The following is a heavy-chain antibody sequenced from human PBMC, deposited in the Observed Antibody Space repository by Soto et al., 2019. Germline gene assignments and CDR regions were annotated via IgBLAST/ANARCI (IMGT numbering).Heavy chain of an antibody. V-gene: IGHV1-3*01. D-gene: IGHD3-16*01. CDR2: IDGGNGDT. CDR1: GFPYNNYA. J-gene: IGHJ4*01. Sequence: AAVKVYCKTSGFPYNNYAIYWVRQAPGQRPEWMGWIDGGNGDTKYSLRFQDRIIITRDTSATTVYMELSSLRSEDTAVYYCAGSSRLLYFLRIWGQGTLGTVSS. CDR3: AGSSRLLYFLRI.